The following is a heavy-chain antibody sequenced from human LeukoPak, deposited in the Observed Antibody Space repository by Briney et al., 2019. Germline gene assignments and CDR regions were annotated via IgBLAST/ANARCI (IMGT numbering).Heavy chain of an antibody. J-gene: IGHJ4*02. Sequence: HPGGSLRLSCAASGFTFSSYAMSWVRQAPGKGLEWVSVIYSGGNTFYADSVKGRFTISRDNSKNTLYLQMNSLRAEDTAVYYCAREMIQLPGYFDYWGQGTLVTVSS. D-gene: IGHD5-18*01. CDR1: GFTFSSYA. V-gene: IGHV3-53*01. CDR3: AREMIQLPGYFDY. CDR2: IYSGGNT.